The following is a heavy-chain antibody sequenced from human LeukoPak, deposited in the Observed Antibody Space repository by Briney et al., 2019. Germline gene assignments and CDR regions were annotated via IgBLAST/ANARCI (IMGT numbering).Heavy chain of an antibody. J-gene: IGHJ4*02. CDR3: ARVRDSSGYYLDY. Sequence: PSGTLSLTCAVSGGSISSGDYYWSWIRQPPGKGLEWIGYIYYSGSTYYNPSLKSRVTISVDTSKNQFSLKLSSVTAADTAVYYCARVRDSSGYYLDYWGQGTLVTVSS. CDR2: IYYSGST. V-gene: IGHV4-30-4*01. D-gene: IGHD3-22*01. CDR1: GGSISSGDYY.